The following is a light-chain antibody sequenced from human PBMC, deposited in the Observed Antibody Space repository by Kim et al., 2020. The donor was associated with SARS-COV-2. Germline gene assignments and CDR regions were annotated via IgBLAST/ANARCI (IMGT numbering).Light chain of an antibody. CDR3: CSYAGSSTFEV. V-gene: IGLV2-23*03. CDR1: SSDVGSYNL. CDR2: EGS. J-gene: IGLJ3*02. Sequence: QSALTQPASVSGSPGQSITISCTGTSSDVGSYNLVSWYHQHPGKAPKLMIYEGSKRPSGVSNRFSGSKSGNTASLTISGLQAEDEADYYCCSYAGSSTFEVFGGGTQLTVL.